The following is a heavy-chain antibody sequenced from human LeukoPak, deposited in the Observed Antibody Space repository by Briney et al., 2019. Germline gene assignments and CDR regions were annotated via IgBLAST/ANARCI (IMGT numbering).Heavy chain of an antibody. CDR2: IYYSGST. Sequence: SETLSLTCTVSGGSISSGGYYWSWIRQHPGKGLEWIGYIYYSGSTNYDPSLKSRVTISVDTSKNQFSLKLSSVTAADTAVYYCARYGYGGSYYFDYWGQGTLVTVSS. V-gene: IGHV4-61*08. CDR1: GGSISSGGYY. J-gene: IGHJ4*02. CDR3: ARYGYGGSYYFDY. D-gene: IGHD1-26*01.